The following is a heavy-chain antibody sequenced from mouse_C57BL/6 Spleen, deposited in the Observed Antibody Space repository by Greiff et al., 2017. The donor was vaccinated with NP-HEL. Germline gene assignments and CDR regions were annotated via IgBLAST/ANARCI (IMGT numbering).Heavy chain of an antibody. CDR3: ARSNDYGPGFAY. V-gene: IGHV1-64*01. D-gene: IGHD2-4*01. J-gene: IGHJ3*01. CDR1: GYTFTSYW. Sequence: VQLQQPGAELVKPGASVKLSCKASGYTFTSYWMHWVKQRPGQGLEWIGMIHPNSGSTNYNEKFKSKATLTVDKSSSTAYMQLSSLTSEDSAVYYCARSNDYGPGFAYWGQGTLVTVSA. CDR2: IHPNSGST.